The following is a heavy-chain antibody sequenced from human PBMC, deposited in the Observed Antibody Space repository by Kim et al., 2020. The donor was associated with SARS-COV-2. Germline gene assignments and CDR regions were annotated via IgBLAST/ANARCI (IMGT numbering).Heavy chain of an antibody. V-gene: IGHV4-59*01. J-gene: IGHJ5*02. CDR2: IYYSGST. CDR1: GGSISDYY. Sequence: SETLSLTCTVSGGSISDYYLSWIRQPPGKGLEWIGYIYYSGSTTYNPSLKSRVTMSVDTSKNQISLKLSSVTAADTAVYYCVKGLAFDPWGQGTLVTVSS. D-gene: IGHD5-12*01. CDR3: VKGLAFDP.